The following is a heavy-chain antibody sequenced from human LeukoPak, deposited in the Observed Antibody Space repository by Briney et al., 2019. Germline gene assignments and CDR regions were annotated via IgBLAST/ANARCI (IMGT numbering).Heavy chain of an antibody. D-gene: IGHD1-1*01. V-gene: IGHV3-30-3*01. J-gene: IGHJ4*02. Sequence: PGRSLRLSCAASGFTFSSYAMHWVRQAPGKGLEWVAVISYDGSNKYYADSVKGRFTISRDNSKNTLYLQMNSLRAEDTAVYYCASRTGTLDYWGQGTLVTVSS. CDR3: ASRTGTLDY. CDR2: ISYDGSNK. CDR1: GFTFSSYA.